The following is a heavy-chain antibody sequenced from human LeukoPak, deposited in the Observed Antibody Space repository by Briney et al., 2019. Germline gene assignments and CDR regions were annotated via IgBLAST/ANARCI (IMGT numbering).Heavy chain of an antibody. D-gene: IGHD4-17*01. CDR2: ISGSGGST. J-gene: IGHJ4*02. Sequence: PGGSLRLSCAASEFTFSSYWMNWVRQAPGKGLEWVSAISGSGGSTYYADSVKGRFTISRDNSKNTLYLQMNSLRAEDTAVYYCAKDPGATVTTDYWGQGTLVTVSS. V-gene: IGHV3-23*01. CDR3: AKDPGATVTTDY. CDR1: EFTFSSYW.